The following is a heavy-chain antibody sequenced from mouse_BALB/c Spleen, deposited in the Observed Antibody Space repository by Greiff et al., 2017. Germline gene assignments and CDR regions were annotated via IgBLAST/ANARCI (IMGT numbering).Heavy chain of an antibody. CDR1: GYTFTSYY. V-gene: IGHV1S81*02. D-gene: IGHD2-14*01. CDR3: TRGLEVRLYAMDY. CDR2: INPSNGGT. Sequence: QVQLQQSGAELVKPGASVKLSCKASGYTFTSYYMYWVKQRPGQGLEWIGEINPSNGGTNFNEKFKSKATLTVDKSSSTAYMQLSSLTSEDSAVYYCTRGLEVRLYAMDYWGQGTSVTVSS. J-gene: IGHJ4*01.